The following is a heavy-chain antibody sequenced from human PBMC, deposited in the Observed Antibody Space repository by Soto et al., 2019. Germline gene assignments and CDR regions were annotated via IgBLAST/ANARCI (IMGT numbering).Heavy chain of an antibody. CDR2: ITTEKGKT. CDR3: ATRSPAFDY. V-gene: IGHV1-18*01. Sequence: QVQLVQSGPEVKKPGASVKVSCKTSGYTFTSFGISWVRQAPGQGLEWMGWITTEKGKTNYAQKFQGRVTMTTDTSTSKAYMELRSLRSDDTAVYYCATRSPAFDYWGQGTLVTVSS. J-gene: IGHJ4*02. CDR1: GYTFTSFG.